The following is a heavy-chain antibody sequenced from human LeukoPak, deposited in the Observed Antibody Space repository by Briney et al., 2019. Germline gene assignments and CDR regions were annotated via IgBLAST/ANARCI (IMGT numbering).Heavy chain of an antibody. CDR2: VRSDGGST. V-gene: IGHV3-64*04. CDR1: GFTFSRYA. Sequence: PGGSLRLSCSASGFTFSRYAMHWVRQAPGKGLEYVSAVRSDGGSTYYTDSVKGRFTISRDNSKNTLYLQMNSLRAEDTAVYYCARGKITIFGVVPPKSWFDPWGQGTLVTVSS. D-gene: IGHD3-3*01. CDR3: ARGKITIFGVVPPKSWFDP. J-gene: IGHJ5*02.